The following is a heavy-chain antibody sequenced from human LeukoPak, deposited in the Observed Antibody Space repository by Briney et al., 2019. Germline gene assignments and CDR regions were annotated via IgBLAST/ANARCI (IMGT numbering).Heavy chain of an antibody. CDR1: GGSFSGYY. D-gene: IGHD2-2*01. CDR2: IHHSGST. J-gene: IGHJ3*02. Sequence: SETLSLTCAVYGGSFSGYYWGWIRQPPGKGLEWIGSIHHSGSTYYNPSLKSRVTISVDTSKNQFSLKLSSVTAADTAVYYCARLKDIVVVPAASAFDIWGQGTMVTVSS. CDR3: ARLKDIVVVPAASAFDI. V-gene: IGHV4-38-2*01.